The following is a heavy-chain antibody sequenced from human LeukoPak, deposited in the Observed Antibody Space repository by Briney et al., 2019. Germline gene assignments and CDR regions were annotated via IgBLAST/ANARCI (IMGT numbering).Heavy chain of an antibody. CDR1: GFSFSIYG. CDR2: ISHDGKND. D-gene: IGHD3-16*02. J-gene: IGHJ4*02. Sequence: GGSLRLSCAASGFSFSIYGMHWVRQAPGKGLEWVAVISHDGKNDYFADSVKGRFTISRDNSKNRLYLQMDSLRGEDTAVYYCAKDRSWHGLEYWGQGALVTVSS. V-gene: IGHV3-30*18. CDR3: AKDRSWHGLEY.